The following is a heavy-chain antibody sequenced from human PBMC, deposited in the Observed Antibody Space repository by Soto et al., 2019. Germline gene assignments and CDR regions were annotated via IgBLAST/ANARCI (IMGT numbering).Heavy chain of an antibody. CDR2: IYYSGGT. D-gene: IGHD6-19*01. CDR1: GGSISSYY. Sequence: QVQLQESGPGLVKPSETLSLTCTVSGGSISSYYWSWIRPPPGKGLEWIGYIYYSGGTSYNPSLRSGFTISVDTSKNQFSLKLSSVTAADTAVYYCARQAPHSSGWFWFDPWGQGTLVTVSS. CDR3: ARQAPHSSGWFWFDP. V-gene: IGHV4-59*08. J-gene: IGHJ5*02.